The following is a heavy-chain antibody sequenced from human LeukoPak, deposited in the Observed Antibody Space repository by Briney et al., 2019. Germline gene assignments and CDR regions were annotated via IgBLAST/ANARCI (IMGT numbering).Heavy chain of an antibody. J-gene: IGHJ4*02. CDR1: GFTFSSYA. V-gene: IGHV3-9*01. Sequence: GGSLRLSCAASGFTFSSYAMSWVRQAPGKGLEWVSGISWNSGSIGYADSVKGRFTISRDNAKNSLYLQMNNLRAEDTALYYCAKEGGGALYYFDYWGQGTLVTVSS. D-gene: IGHD2-15*01. CDR2: ISWNSGSI. CDR3: AKEGGGALYYFDY.